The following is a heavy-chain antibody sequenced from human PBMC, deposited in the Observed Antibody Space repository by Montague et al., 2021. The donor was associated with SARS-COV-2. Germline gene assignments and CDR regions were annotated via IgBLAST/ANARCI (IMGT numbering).Heavy chain of an antibody. CDR2: INHSGST. CDR1: GGSFSGYY. CDR3: ARLGRGYSYAQSAFDI. Sequence: SETLSLTCAVYGGSFSGYYWSWIRQPPGKGLEWIGEINHSGSTNYNPSLKSRVTISVDTSKNQFSLKLSSVTAADTAVYYCARLGRGYSYAQSAFDIWGQGTMVTVSS. V-gene: IGHV4-34*01. D-gene: IGHD5-18*01. J-gene: IGHJ3*02.